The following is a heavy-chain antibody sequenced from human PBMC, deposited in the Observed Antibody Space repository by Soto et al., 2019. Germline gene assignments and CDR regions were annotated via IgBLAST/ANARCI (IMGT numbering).Heavy chain of an antibody. Sequence: ASVKVSCKASGYTFTNYYMHWVRQAPGQGLEWMGLINPSGGRTSYPQKFQGRITMTRDTSTSTVYMELGSLRSEDTAVYYCARDRDTAPLYEMDVWGPGTTVTVSS. D-gene: IGHD5-18*01. V-gene: IGHV1-46*01. J-gene: IGHJ6*02. CDR1: GYTFTNYY. CDR3: ARDRDTAPLYEMDV. CDR2: INPSGGRT.